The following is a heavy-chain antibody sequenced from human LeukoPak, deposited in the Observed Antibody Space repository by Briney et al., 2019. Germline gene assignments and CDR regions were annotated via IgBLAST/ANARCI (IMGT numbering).Heavy chain of an antibody. CDR2: INRDGGEK. J-gene: IGHJ4*02. CDR1: GFTFSTYW. CDR3: ARDLRGFDY. V-gene: IGHV3-7*01. Sequence: GGSLRLSCAASGFTFSTYWMSWVRQAPGKGLEWVANINRDGGEKNYVDSVEGRFTISRDNAKNSLYLQMNSLRAEDTAVYYCARDLRGFDYWGQGTLVTVSS.